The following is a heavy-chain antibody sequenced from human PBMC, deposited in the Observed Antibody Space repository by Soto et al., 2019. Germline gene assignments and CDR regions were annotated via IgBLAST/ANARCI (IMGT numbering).Heavy chain of an antibody. D-gene: IGHD3-22*01. CDR2: ISWNSGII. J-gene: IGHJ4*02. CDR1: GSTFDDYA. Sequence: EVQLVESGGGLVQPGRSLRLSCAASGSTFDDYAMQWVRQAPGKGLEWVSGISWNSGIIVYADSVKGRFTISRDNAKNSLYLQMNSLRPEDTALYYCARDQRYYDSSGSFDYWGQGTLVTVSS. V-gene: IGHV3-9*01. CDR3: ARDQRYYDSSGSFDY.